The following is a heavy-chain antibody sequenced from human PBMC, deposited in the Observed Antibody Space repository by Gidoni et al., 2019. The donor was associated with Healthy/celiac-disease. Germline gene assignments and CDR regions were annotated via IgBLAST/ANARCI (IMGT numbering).Heavy chain of an antibody. Sequence: VQLVASGGGLVKPGGSLGLCSQASGFPFSGYSMHWVRQAPGKGLPGVSSISSSSSYIYYADSVKGRFTISRDNAKNSLYLQMNRLRAEDTAVYYCARGRRCYYAFDIWGQGTMVTVSS. CDR3: ARGRRCYYAFDI. V-gene: IGHV3-21*01. J-gene: IGHJ3*02. D-gene: IGHD2-15*01. CDR1: GFPFSGYS. CDR2: ISSSSSYI.